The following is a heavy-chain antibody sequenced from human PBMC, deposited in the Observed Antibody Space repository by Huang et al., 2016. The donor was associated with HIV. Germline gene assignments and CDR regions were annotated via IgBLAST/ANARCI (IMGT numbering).Heavy chain of an antibody. V-gene: IGHV4-59*01. CDR3: ARLDGYNYPFDY. D-gene: IGHD5-12*01. CDR2: IYYSGST. Sequence: QVQLQESGPGLVKPSETLSLTCTVSGGSISSYYWSWLRQPPGKGLEWLGYIYYSGSTNYNPAIKSRVTISIDTSKSQFSLKLRSLTAADTAVYYCARLDGYNYPFDYWGQGTLVTVSS. J-gene: IGHJ4*02. CDR1: GGSISSYY.